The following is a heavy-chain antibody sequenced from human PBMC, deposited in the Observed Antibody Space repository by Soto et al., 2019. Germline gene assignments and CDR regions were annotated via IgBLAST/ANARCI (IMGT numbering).Heavy chain of an antibody. D-gene: IGHD3-9*01. J-gene: IGHJ4*02. Sequence: QVQLQESGPGLVKPSETLSLTCTVSGGSIGTYYWSWIRQPPGKGLEWIGYIYYRGNTDYNPPLTRRVTISLDTPKNQFSLKLGSVTAADTAVYYCARHPGYYDILTGYTTYYFDYWGQGILVTVSS. CDR3: ARHPGYYDILTGYTTYYFDY. CDR2: IYYRGNT. CDR1: GGSIGTYY. V-gene: IGHV4-59*08.